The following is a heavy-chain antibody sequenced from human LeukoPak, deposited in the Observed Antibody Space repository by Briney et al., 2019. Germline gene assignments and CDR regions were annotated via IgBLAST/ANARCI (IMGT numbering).Heavy chain of an antibody. Sequence: SVKVSCTASGGTFSSYAISWVRQAPGQGLEWMGGIIPIFGTANYAQKFQGRVTITADESTSTAYMELSSLRSEDTAVYYCARDEWGYQLLFFWGQGTLVTVSS. CDR2: IIPIFGTA. J-gene: IGHJ4*02. CDR1: GGTFSSYA. D-gene: IGHD2-2*01. V-gene: IGHV1-69*13. CDR3: ARDEWGYQLLFF.